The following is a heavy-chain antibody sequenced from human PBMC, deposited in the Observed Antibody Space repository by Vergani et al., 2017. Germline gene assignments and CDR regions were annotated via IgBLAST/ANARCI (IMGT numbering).Heavy chain of an antibody. CDR3: ARTRVYYYDSSGYYHDAFDI. Sequence: VQLVESGGGVVQPGRSLRLSCAASGFTFSSYAMHWVRRAPGKGMEYVSAISSNGGSTYYANSVKGRFTISRDNSKNTLYLQMGSLRAEDMAVYYCARTRVYYYDSSGYYHDAFDIWGQGTMVTVSS. J-gene: IGHJ3*02. CDR2: ISSNGGST. D-gene: IGHD3-22*01. CDR1: GFTFSSYA. V-gene: IGHV3-64*01.